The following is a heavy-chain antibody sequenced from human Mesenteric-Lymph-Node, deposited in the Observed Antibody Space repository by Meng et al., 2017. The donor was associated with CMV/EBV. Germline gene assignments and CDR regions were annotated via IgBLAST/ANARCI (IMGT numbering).Heavy chain of an antibody. CDR3: TRDVDIVVVPAAIYYYGMDV. V-gene: IGHV3-49*04. J-gene: IGHJ6*02. CDR1: GFTFSTYA. D-gene: IGHD2-2*01. CDR2: IRSKAYGGTT. Sequence: GGSLRLSCAASGFTFSTYAMSWVRQAPGKGLEWVGFIRSKAYGGTTEYAASVKGRFTISRDDSKSIAYLQMNSLKTEDTAVYYCTRDVDIVVVPAAIYYYGMDVWGQGTTVTVSS.